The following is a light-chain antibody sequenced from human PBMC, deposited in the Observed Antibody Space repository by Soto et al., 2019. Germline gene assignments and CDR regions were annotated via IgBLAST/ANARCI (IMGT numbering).Light chain of an antibody. V-gene: IGKV1-39*01. CDR2: GAS. CDR1: QTMSTY. J-gene: IGKJ1*01. Sequence: IQMTQSPSFLSASVGDRVTITCRASQTMSTYLNWYQQRPGKAPELLIYGASILKSGVPGRFSGSGSGAEFTLTIASLQPEDFATYYCQQTYSETYSFGLGTKVEIK. CDR3: QQTYSETYS.